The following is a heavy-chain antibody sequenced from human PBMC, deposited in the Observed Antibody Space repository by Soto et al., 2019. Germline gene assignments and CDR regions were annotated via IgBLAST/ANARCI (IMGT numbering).Heavy chain of an antibody. CDR3: ARDLGLVLEHSNSPLYYYGMDV. J-gene: IGHJ6*02. D-gene: IGHD6-6*01. Sequence: QVQLVESGGGLVKPGGSLRLSCAASGLTFSDYCMNWIRQAPGKGLEWVSYISSSGRTIYYADSVKGRFTISRDNAKNSRYLQMNSMRAEDTAVYYWARDLGLVLEHSNSPLYYYGMDVWGQGTTVTVS. CDR1: GLTFSDYC. CDR2: ISSSGRTI. V-gene: IGHV3-11*01.